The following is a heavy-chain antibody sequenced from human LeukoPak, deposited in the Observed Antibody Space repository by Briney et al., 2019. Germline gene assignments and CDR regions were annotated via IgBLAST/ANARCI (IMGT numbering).Heavy chain of an antibody. CDR1: GGSSSSFY. CDR3: AREVGDGQYHFDY. V-gene: IGHV4-59*01. Sequence: SETLSLTCTVSGGSSSSFYWSWLRQPPGKGLEWIGYIEYTGSTNYNPSLKSRVTISVDTSKNQFSLKLSSVTAADTAVYYCAREVGDGQYHFDYWGQGTLVTASS. CDR2: IEYTGST. D-gene: IGHD5-24*01. J-gene: IGHJ4*02.